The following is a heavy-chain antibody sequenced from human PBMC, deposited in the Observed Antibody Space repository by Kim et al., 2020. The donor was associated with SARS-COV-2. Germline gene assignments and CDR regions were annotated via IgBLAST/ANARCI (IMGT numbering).Heavy chain of an antibody. CDR3: ARWHSSSPGFFDF. Sequence: SETLSLTCTVSGGSISSFHWGWVRQAPGMGLEWIGHIFYSGNNDKNPSLQSRVSLSIDPSNNQFSLTVISATAADTAVYYCARWHSSSPGFFDFWGQGILVTVSS. V-gene: IGHV4-59*01. CDR2: IFYSGNN. D-gene: IGHD3-22*01. CDR1: GGSISSFH. J-gene: IGHJ4*02.